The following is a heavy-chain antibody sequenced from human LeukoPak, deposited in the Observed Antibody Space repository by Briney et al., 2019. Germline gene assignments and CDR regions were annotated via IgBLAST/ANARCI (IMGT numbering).Heavy chain of an antibody. CDR2: IIPIFGTA. CDR3: ARDPIGSRWPYYFDY. J-gene: IGHJ4*02. CDR1: GGTFSSYA. Sequence: GASVKVSCKASGGTFSSYAISWVRQAPGQGLVWMGGIIPIFGTANYAQKFQARVTITRDTSASTAYTELSSLRSEDTAVYYCARDPIGSRWPYYFDYWGQGTLVTVSS. V-gene: IGHV1-69*05. D-gene: IGHD2-15*01.